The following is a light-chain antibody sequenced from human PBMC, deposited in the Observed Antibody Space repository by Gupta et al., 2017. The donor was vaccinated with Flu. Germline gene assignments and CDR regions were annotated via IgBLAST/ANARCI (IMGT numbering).Light chain of an antibody. V-gene: IGKV3-20*01. CDR3: QQYGGSPLYS. Sequence: ELVLTQSPDTLSLSPGERATLSCRASQSVGNNYLAWYQQKPGQAPRLLIYAASSRATGIPDRFSGSGSGTDFILTINRLEPEDFAVYYCQQYGGSPLYSFGQGTKLDIK. CDR2: AAS. J-gene: IGKJ2*03. CDR1: QSVGNNY.